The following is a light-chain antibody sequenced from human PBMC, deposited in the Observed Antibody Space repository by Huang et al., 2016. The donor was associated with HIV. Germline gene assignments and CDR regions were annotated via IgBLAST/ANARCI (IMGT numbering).Light chain of an antibody. CDR1: LDINTY. J-gene: IGKJ1*01. Sequence: DIQMTQSPSSLSASLGDKVTITCQASLDINTYLNWYTQKPGKAPKLLIYDVSNLETGGPVRFSGSRSGTDFTFTVSSLQPEDVATYYCQQYDTLPWTFGQGTKVEI. CDR2: DVS. V-gene: IGKV1-33*01. CDR3: QQYDTLPWT.